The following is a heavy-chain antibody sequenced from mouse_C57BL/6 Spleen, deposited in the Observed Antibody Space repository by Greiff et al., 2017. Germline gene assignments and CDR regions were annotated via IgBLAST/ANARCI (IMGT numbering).Heavy chain of an antibody. D-gene: IGHD2-3*01. Sequence: QVQLQQPGAELVMPGASVKLSCKASGYTFTSYWMHWVKQRPGQGLEWIGEIDPSDSYTNYNQKFKGKSTLTVDKSSSTAYMQLSSLTSEDSAVYYCARKGGLLRTDYFDYWGQGTTLTVSS. V-gene: IGHV1-69*01. CDR3: ARKGGLLRTDYFDY. J-gene: IGHJ2*01. CDR2: IDPSDSYT. CDR1: GYTFTSYW.